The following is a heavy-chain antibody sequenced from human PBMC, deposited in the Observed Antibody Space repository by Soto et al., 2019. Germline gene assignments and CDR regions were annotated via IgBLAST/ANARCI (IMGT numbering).Heavy chain of an antibody. CDR1: GFTPTTTP. D-gene: IGHD3-9*01. V-gene: IGHV3-23*01. Sequence: EVQLLESGGGLVLPGGSLRLSCAGSGFTPTTTPLSWVRQPPGKGLEWVTTISGTASRIYYVDSVKGRFFISRDNTKNTVTLQMNNLTVEDTAVYYCAPYFRYFDNWGQGTRVTVSS. CDR3: APYFRYFDN. CDR2: ISGTASRI. J-gene: IGHJ4*02.